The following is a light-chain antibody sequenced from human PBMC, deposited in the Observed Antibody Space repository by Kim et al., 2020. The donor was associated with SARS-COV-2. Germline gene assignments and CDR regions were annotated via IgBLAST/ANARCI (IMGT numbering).Light chain of an antibody. J-gene: IGKJ2*01. V-gene: IGKV3-11*01. CDR2: DAA. Sequence: LSPRERATLSCRASQSVSSYLAWYQREPGQAPRLLIYDAANRATGIPARFSGSGSGTDFTLTISSLEPEDFAVYYCQQRGNWPPYTFGQGTKLEI. CDR3: QQRGNWPPYT. CDR1: QSVSSY.